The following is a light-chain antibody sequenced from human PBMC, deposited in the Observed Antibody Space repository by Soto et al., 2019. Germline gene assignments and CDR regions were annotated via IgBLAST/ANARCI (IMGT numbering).Light chain of an antibody. CDR3: AAWDDSLNGVV. J-gene: IGLJ2*01. Sequence: QSVLTQSPSASGTPGQRVTISCSGSSYNIGGNTVNWYQQLPGTAPKLLIFFSSHRPSGVPDRFSGSKSGSSASLAISGLQSEDEANYYCAAWDDSLNGVVFGGGTKLTVL. CDR1: SYNIGGNT. V-gene: IGLV1-44*01. CDR2: FSS.